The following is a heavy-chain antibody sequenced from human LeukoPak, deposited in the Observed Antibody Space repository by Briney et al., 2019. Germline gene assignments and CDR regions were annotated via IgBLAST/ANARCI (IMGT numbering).Heavy chain of an antibody. CDR3: ARDPRNVGLAP. V-gene: IGHV3-74*01. J-gene: IGHJ5*02. D-gene: IGHD2-15*01. Sequence: GRSLRLSCVASGFSLSGYWMYWVRQAPGKGLMYISRNNGDGSTTNYADVVKGRFTMSRDNVKNTLYLQMNSLRVEDTAVYYCARDPRNVGLAPWGQGTLVTVSS. CDR1: GFSLSGYW. CDR2: NNGDGSTT.